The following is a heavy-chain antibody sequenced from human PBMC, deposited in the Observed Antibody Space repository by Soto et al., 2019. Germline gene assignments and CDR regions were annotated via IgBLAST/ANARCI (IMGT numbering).Heavy chain of an antibody. D-gene: IGHD2-15*01. CDR2: ISAYNGNT. Sequence: RASVKVSCKASGYTFTSYGISWVRQAPGQGLEWMGWISAYNGNTNYAQKLQDRVTMTTDTSTSTAYMELRSLRSDDTAVYYCARRRGVVKEGYYYYYYGMDVWGQGTTVTVSS. V-gene: IGHV1-18*04. CDR1: GYTFTSYG. J-gene: IGHJ6*02. CDR3: ARRRGVVKEGYYYYYYGMDV.